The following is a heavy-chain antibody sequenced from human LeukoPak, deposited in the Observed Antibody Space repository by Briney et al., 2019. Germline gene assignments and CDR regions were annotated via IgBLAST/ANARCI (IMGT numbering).Heavy chain of an antibody. V-gene: IGHV3-23*01. CDR2: IGGRDTVGREGSI. Sequence: PGGSLRLSCAASGFTFASYAMSWARQAPGKGLEWVAGIGGRDTVGREGSIYYADSVKGRFSITRDNSKNTLYLQMNSLRVEDTAEYFCAKSNIVVVLAAAAKWGQGTLVTVSS. D-gene: IGHD2-21*01. CDR1: GFTFASYA. CDR3: AKSNIVVVLAAAAK. J-gene: IGHJ4*02.